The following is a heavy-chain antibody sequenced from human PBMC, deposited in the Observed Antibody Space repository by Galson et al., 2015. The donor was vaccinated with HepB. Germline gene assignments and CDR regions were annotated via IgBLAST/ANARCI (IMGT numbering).Heavy chain of an antibody. V-gene: IGHV3-23*01. D-gene: IGHD3-9*01. J-gene: IGHJ5*01. CDR3: AKKPISGPGNNCFHS. CDR1: GFTFSNYA. Sequence: SLRLSCAASGFTFSNYAMTWVRQAPGKGLEWVSTIDADGGRTYYPDSVRGRFTISKDNSKNTLYLQLNSLRAEDTAVYYCAKKPISGPGNNCFHSWGQGTLVTVSS. CDR2: IDADGGRT.